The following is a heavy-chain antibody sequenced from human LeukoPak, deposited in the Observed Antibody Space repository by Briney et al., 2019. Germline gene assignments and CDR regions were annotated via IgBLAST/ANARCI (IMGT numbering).Heavy chain of an antibody. D-gene: IGHD6-13*01. J-gene: IGHJ3*02. CDR3: AKSRDRGIAAAGTSDAFDI. CDR1: GFTFSSYG. CDR2: IRYDGSNK. V-gene: IGHV3-30*02. Sequence: QAGGSLRLSCAASGFTFSSYGMHWVRQAPGKGLEWVAFIRYDGSNKYYADSVKGRFTISRDNSKNTLYLQMNSLRAEDTAVYYCAKSRDRGIAAAGTSDAFDIWGQGTMVTVSS.